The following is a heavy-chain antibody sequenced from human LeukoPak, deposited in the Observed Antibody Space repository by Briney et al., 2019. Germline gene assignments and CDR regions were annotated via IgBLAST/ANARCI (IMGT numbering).Heavy chain of an antibody. CDR1: GGSISSYY. J-gene: IGHJ5*02. Sequence: PSETLSLICTVSGGSISSYYWSWIRQPAGKGLEWIGRIYTSGSTNYNPSLKSRVTISVDTSKNQFSLKLSSVTAADTAVYYCARDLIQYCSSTSCYRTGWFDPWGQGTLVTVSS. CDR2: IYTSGST. CDR3: ARDLIQYCSSTSCYRTGWFDP. D-gene: IGHD2-2*02. V-gene: IGHV4-4*07.